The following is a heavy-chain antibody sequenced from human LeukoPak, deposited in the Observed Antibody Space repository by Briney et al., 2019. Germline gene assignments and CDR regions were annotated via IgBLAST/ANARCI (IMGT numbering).Heavy chain of an antibody. Sequence: SETLSLTCTVSGGSISSYSWSWIRQPPGKGLEWIGYIYYSGSTNYNPSLKSRVTISVDTSKNQFSLKLSSVTAADTAVYYCAREKTTVVTPDDAFDIWGQGTIVTVSS. D-gene: IGHD4-23*01. CDR3: AREKTTVVTPDDAFDI. CDR2: IYYSGST. V-gene: IGHV4-59*01. CDR1: GGSISSYS. J-gene: IGHJ3*02.